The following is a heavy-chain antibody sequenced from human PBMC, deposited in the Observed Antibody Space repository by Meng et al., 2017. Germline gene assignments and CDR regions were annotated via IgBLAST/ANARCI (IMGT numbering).Heavy chain of an antibody. CDR1: GGSFSGYY. Sequence: QVRLQQWGAGLLTPSETLSLTWAVYGGSFSGYYWSWIRQPPGKGLEWIGEINHSGSTNYNPSLKSRVTISVDTSKNQFSLKLSSVTAADTAVYYCARGKRHIVVVVGDSTRYNWFDPWGQGTLVTVSS. V-gene: IGHV4-34*01. CDR3: ARGKRHIVVVVGDSTRYNWFDP. J-gene: IGHJ5*02. D-gene: IGHD2-15*01. CDR2: INHSGST.